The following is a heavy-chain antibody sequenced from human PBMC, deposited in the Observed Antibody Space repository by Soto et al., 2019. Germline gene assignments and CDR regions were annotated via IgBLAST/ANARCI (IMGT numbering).Heavy chain of an antibody. J-gene: IGHJ5*02. CDR1: GYSFTSYW. D-gene: IGHD5-12*01. V-gene: IGHV5-10-1*01. CDR3: ATLKPSGYDSEGWFDP. Sequence: GESLKISCKGSGYSFTSYWISWVRQMPGKGLEWMGKFDPSDPYTNYSPSFQGHVTISADKSISTAYLQWSSLKASDTAMYYCATLKPSGYDSEGWFDPWGQGTLVTVSS. CDR2: FDPSDPYT.